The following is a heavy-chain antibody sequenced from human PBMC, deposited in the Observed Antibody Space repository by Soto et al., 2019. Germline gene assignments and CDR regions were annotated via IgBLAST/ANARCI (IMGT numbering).Heavy chain of an antibody. CDR2: IDYSGST. D-gene: IGHD2-2*01. Sequence: QVRLQESGPGLVKPSETLSLTCTVSGASFSSGEYLWTWIRQSPGKGLEWIGYIDYSGSTYYNPSLRSRVTISQDKSKNQISLKVTSVPAADTAVYYCARGVVLIPATANWFDPWGQGTLVTVSS. CDR1: GASFSSGEYL. CDR3: ARGVVLIPATANWFDP. V-gene: IGHV4-30-4*01. J-gene: IGHJ5*02.